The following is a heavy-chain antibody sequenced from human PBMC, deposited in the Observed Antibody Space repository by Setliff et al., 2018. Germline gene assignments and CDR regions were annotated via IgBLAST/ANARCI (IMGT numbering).Heavy chain of an antibody. V-gene: IGHV3-23*01. Sequence: LSLSCVASGFTFSTYAMSWVRQTPGKGLEWLSTVTDTGGRTYYPDSVKGRFTISRDNSKNTLYLQMNSLKAEDTALYYCNRWATTQSYSAYWGQGTLVTVSS. CDR1: GFTFSTYA. J-gene: IGHJ4*02. CDR3: NRWATTQSYSAY. CDR2: VTDTGGRT.